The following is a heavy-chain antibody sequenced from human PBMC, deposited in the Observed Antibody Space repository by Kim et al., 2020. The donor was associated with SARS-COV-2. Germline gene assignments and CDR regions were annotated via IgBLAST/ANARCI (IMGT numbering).Heavy chain of an antibody. CDR1: GGSISDYS. V-gene: IGHV4-30-2*01. Sequence: SETLSLTCAVSGGSISDYSWSWIRQPPGKGLEWIGYIYHSGRAFYNSSLKSRVAMSVDTSMDQFSLRLTSVTAADTAVYYCARDRGYVHPDYWGQGTLVTVPS. D-gene: IGHD5-12*01. CDR2: IYHSGRA. CDR3: ARDRGYVHPDY. J-gene: IGHJ4*02.